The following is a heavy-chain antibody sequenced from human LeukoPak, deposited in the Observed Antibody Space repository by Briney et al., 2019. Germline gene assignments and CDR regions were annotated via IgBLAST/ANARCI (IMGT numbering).Heavy chain of an antibody. CDR2: IYYSGST. Sequence: SETLSLTCTVSGGSISSYYWSWIRQPPGKGLEWIGYIYYSGSTYYNPSLKSRVTISVDTSKNQFSLKLSSVTAADTAVYYCAATVLTYYYDSSGYYGGYYYGMDVWGQGTTVTVSS. D-gene: IGHD3-22*01. CDR3: AATVLTYYYDSSGYYGGYYYGMDV. V-gene: IGHV4-59*04. J-gene: IGHJ6*02. CDR1: GGSISSYY.